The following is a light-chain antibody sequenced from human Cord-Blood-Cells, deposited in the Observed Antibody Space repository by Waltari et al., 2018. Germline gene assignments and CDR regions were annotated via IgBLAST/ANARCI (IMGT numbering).Light chain of an antibody. CDR3: QQYYSTPWT. V-gene: IGKV4-1*01. Sequence: DIVMTQSPDSLAVSLGERATINCKSSQSVLYSSNNKNYSAWYQQKPGQPPKLLIYWASTRESGVPDRFSGSGSGTDFTLTISSLQAEDVAVYYCQQYYSTPWTFDQGTKVEIK. J-gene: IGKJ1*01. CDR2: WAS. CDR1: QSVLYSSNNKNY.